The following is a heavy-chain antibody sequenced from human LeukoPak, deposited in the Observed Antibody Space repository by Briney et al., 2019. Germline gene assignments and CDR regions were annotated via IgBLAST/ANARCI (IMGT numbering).Heavy chain of an antibody. CDR1: GGSISSGSYY. D-gene: IGHD3/OR15-3a*01. V-gene: IGHV4-61*02. CDR3: ARQTGSGLFILP. Sequence: SETLSLTCTVSGGSISSGSYYWSWIRQPAGKGLEWIGRIYTSGSANYNPSLKSRVTISVDTSKNQFSLRLTSVTAADTAVYYCARQTGSGLFILPGGQGTLVTVSS. J-gene: IGHJ4*02. CDR2: IYTSGSA.